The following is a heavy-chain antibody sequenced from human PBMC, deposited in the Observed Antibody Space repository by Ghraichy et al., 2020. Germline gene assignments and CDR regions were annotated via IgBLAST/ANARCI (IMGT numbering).Heavy chain of an antibody. CDR2: ISGSGVTT. J-gene: IGHJ4*02. V-gene: IGHV3-23*01. CDR1: GFTFSTYA. D-gene: IGHD6-19*01. CDR3: AKDSFYNSIAVAVDY. Sequence: GGSLRLSCAASGFTFSTYAMTWVRQAPGKGLEWVSHISGSGVTTYYTDSVKGRFTISRDNSRNTLYLQMNSLRAEDTAVYYCAKDSFYNSIAVAVDYWGQGTQVTVSS.